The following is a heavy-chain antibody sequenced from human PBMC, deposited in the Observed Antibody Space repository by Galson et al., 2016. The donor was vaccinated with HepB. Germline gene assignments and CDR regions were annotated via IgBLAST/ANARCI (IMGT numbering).Heavy chain of an antibody. V-gene: IGHV3-30*03. CDR2: ISYDGSAK. Sequence: SLRLSCAASGFTFSRYGMHWVRQAPGKGLEWVAVISYDGSAKWYADSVKGRFTVSRDNSKNTLYLQMSSLTVEDTAVYYCARWFTIGTARALGFDYWGQGTLVTVSS. D-gene: IGHD1-1*01. J-gene: IGHJ4*02. CDR1: GFTFSRYG. CDR3: ARWFTIGTARALGFDY.